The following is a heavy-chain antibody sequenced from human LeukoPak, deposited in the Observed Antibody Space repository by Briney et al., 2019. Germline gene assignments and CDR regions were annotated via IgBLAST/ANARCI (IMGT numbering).Heavy chain of an antibody. J-gene: IGHJ5*02. D-gene: IGHD3-16*02. V-gene: IGHV3-7*01. CDR1: GFTFSSYW. CDR2: IKQDGSEK. CDR3: ARDHYDYVWGSYRPAGFRFDP. Sequence: GGSLRLSCAASGFTFSSYWMSWVRQAPGKGLEWVANIKQDGSEKYYVDSVKGRFTISRDNAKNSLYLQMNSLRAEDTAVYYCARDHYDYVWGSYRPAGFRFDPWGQGTLVTVSS.